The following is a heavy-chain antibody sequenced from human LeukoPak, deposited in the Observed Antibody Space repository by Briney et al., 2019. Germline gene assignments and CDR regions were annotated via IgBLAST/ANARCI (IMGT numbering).Heavy chain of an antibody. CDR2: INPSGGST. Sequence: ASVRVSCKASGYTFTIYYMHWVRQAPGQGREWMGIINPSGGSTSYAQKFQGRVTITTDESTSTAYMELSSLRSEDTAVYYCASVPGDFWKEDYYYMDVWGKGTTVTVSS. J-gene: IGHJ6*03. D-gene: IGHD3-3*01. V-gene: IGHV1-46*01. CDR3: ASVPGDFWKEDYYYMDV. CDR1: GYTFTIYY.